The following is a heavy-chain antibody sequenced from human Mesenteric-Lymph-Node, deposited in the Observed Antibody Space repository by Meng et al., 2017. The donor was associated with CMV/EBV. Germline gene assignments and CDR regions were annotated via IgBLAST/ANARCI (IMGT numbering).Heavy chain of an antibody. CDR1: GFTFSDYY. CDR3: ARDSYIENSLDAFDI. D-gene: IGHD3-10*01. CDR2: ISSSGSTI. Sequence: GESLKISCAASGFTFSDYYMSWIRQAPGKGLEWVSYISSSGSTIYYADSVKGRFTISRDNAKNSLYLQMNSLRAEDTAVYYCARDSYIENSLDAFDIWGQGTMVTVSS. V-gene: IGHV3-11*01. J-gene: IGHJ3*02.